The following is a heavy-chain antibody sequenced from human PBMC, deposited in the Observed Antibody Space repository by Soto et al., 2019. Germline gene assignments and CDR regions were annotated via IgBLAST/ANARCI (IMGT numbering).Heavy chain of an antibody. V-gene: IGHV3-48*01. J-gene: IGHJ4*02. Sequence: PGGSLRLSCAASGFTFSSYSMNWVRQAPGKGLEWVSYISSSSSTIYYADSVKGRFTISRDNAKNSLYLQMNSLRAEDTAVYYCASQNGGSPDYFDYWGQGTLVTVSS. CDR1: GFTFSSYS. CDR2: ISSSSSTI. CDR3: ASQNGGSPDYFDY. D-gene: IGHD1-26*01.